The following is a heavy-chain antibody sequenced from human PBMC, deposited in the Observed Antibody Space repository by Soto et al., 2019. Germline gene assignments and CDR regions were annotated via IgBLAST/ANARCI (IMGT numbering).Heavy chain of an antibody. V-gene: IGHV4-31*11. CDR3: ARGGSGWKALNWFDP. J-gene: IGHJ5*02. Sequence: TLSLTCAVSGASIDNNGYSWTWIRQHPGKGLGWIGTNNNRADTYYNPSLKSRLTISLDTSQNHFSLRLNAVTAADTAIYYCARGGSGWKALNWFDPWGQGIMVTVSS. CDR1: GASIDNNGYS. CDR2: NNNRADT. D-gene: IGHD6-19*01.